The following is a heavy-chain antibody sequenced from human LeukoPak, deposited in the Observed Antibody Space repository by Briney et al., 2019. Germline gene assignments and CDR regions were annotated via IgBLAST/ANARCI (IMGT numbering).Heavy chain of an antibody. J-gene: IGHJ4*02. CDR3: AREQDYFDY. V-gene: IGHV6-1*01. CDR1: GDRVSINSAA. Sequence: SPTLSLTCAVSGDRVSINSAAWNWLRQSPARGLEWMRRTYYRSEWYSDYAASVTSRITIIPDTSKNQLSLQLNSVTPEDTAVYYCAREQDYFDYWGQGTLVTVSS. CDR2: TYYRSEWYS.